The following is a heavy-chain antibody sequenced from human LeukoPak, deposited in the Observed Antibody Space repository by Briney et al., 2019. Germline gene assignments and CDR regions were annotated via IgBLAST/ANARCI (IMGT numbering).Heavy chain of an antibody. V-gene: IGHV1-2*02. CDR2: INPITGGT. Sequence: ASVKVSCKASGYTFTGYFMHWVRQAPGQGLEWMGWINPITGGTNYAQKFQGRVTMTRDTSISTVYMEVSRLSPDDTAVCYCAGDLQGIAVAGTGYWGQGTLVTVSS. J-gene: IGHJ4*02. D-gene: IGHD6-19*01. CDR1: GYTFTGYF. CDR3: AGDLQGIAVAGTGY.